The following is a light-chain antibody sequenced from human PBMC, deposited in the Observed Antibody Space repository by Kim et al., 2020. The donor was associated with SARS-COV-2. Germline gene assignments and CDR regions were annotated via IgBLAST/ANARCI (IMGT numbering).Light chain of an antibody. J-gene: IGLJ3*02. Sequence: GQWVTISCSGSSSDVGSNNVYWYHQHQGTAAKLLIFRNNQRPSGVPDRFSVSKYGTSASLAISGLRPDDEDDYYCATWDDSLNGPVFGGGTQLTVL. CDR1: SSDVGSNN. CDR3: ATWDDSLNGPV. CDR2: RNN. V-gene: IGLV1-47*01.